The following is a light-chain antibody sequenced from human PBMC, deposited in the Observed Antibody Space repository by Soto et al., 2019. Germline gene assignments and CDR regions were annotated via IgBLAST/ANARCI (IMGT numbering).Light chain of an antibody. CDR2: DTS. CDR1: QTVSSY. CDR3: QQRTNWPRSFT. V-gene: IGKV3-11*01. Sequence: EIMMTQSPATLSVSPGESATLSCRASQTVSSYLAWYQQKPGQAPRLLIYDTSKRATGIPARFSGSGSGTDFTLTISSLEPEDFAVYYCQQRTNWPRSFTFGPGTKVDIK. J-gene: IGKJ3*01.